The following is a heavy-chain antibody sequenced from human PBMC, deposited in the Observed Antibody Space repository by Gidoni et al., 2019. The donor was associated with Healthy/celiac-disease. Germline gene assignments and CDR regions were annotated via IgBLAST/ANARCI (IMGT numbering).Heavy chain of an antibody. D-gene: IGHD1-1*01. V-gene: IGHV3-9*01. J-gene: IGHJ3*02. Sequence: EVQLVESGGGLVQPARSLRLPCAASGFTFDDYAMHWVRQAPGKGLEWVSGISWNSGSIGYADSVKGRFTISRDNAKNSLYLQMNSLRAEDTALYYCASVSTGTTDWAFDTWGQGTMVTVSS. CDR2: ISWNSGSI. CDR3: ASVSTGTTDWAFDT. CDR1: GFTFDDYA.